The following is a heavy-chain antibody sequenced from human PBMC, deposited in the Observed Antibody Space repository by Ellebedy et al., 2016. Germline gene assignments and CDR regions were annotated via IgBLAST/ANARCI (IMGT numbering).Heavy chain of an antibody. V-gene: IGHV1-24*01. CDR2: FDPEDGET. CDR3: ARKVGDLYSDYDGGDGIEVIYYFDY. D-gene: IGHD5-12*01. CDR1: GYTLTELS. Sequence: ASVKVSCKVSGYTLTELSMHWVRQAPGKGLEWMGSFDPEDGETIYAQKFQGRVTMTEDTSTDTAYMELSSLRSDDTAIYYCARKVGDLYSDYDGGDGIEVIYYFDYWGQGTLVTVSS. J-gene: IGHJ4*02.